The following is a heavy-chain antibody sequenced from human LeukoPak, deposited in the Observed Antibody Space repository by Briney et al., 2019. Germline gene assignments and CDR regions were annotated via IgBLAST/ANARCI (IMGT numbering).Heavy chain of an antibody. CDR3: ASRRFGDLLFDY. V-gene: IGHV1-69*13. CDR1: GGTFSSYA. Sequence: SVKVSCKASGGTFSSYAISWVRQAPGQGLEWMGGIIPIFGTANYAQNFQGRVTITADESTNTVYMELSSLRSEDTAMYYCASRRFGDLLFDYWGQGTLVTVSS. CDR2: IIPIFGTA. D-gene: IGHD3-10*01. J-gene: IGHJ4*02.